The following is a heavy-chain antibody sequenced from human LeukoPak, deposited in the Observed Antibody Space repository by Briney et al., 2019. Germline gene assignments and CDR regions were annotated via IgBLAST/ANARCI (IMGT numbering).Heavy chain of an antibody. CDR3: ARGCSAGTPHNWFDP. V-gene: IGHV4-39*07. D-gene: IGHD6-13*01. CDR1: GGSISSSSYY. J-gene: IGHJ5*02. CDR2: IFYSGST. Sequence: PSETLPLTCTVSGGSISSSSYYWGWIRQPPGKGLEWIGSIFYSGSTYYNPSLKSRVSISVDTSKNQFSLKLSSVTAADTAVYYCARGCSAGTPHNWFDPWGQGTLVTVSS.